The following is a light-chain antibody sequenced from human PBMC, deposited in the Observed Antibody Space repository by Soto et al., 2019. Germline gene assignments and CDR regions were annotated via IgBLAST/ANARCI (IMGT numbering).Light chain of an antibody. V-gene: IGLV2-14*03. J-gene: IGLJ2*01. Sequence: QSALTQPASVSGSPGQSITNSCTGTSSDVGGYNYVSWYQHHPGKAPKLIIYDVSNRPSGVSNRFSGSKSGNTASLTISGLQAEDEAEYYCSSYTGSSTPVVFGGGTKLTVL. CDR3: SSYTGSSTPVV. CDR2: DVS. CDR1: SSDVGGYNY.